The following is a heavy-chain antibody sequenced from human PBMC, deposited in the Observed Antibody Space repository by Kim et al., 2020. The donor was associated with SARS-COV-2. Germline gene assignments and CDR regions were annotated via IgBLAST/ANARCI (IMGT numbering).Heavy chain of an antibody. CDR1: GFTFRNYW. Sequence: GGSLRLSCAGSGFTFRNYWMTWVRQAPGKGLEWVAHINQDGGAIYYVDSVKGRFTISRDNAKNSLFLEMNSLRVDDTAVYFCARGAGDLEWLFLDYWGQGNLVTVSS. D-gene: IGHD3-3*01. CDR3: ARGAGDLEWLFLDY. V-gene: IGHV3-7*03. CDR2: INQDGGAI. J-gene: IGHJ4*02.